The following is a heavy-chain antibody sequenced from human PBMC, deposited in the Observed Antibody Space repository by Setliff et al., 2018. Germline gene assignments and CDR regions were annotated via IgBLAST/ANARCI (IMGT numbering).Heavy chain of an antibody. V-gene: IGHV4-4*08. CDR1: GASISSSY. Sequence: SETLSLTCNVSGASISSSYWTWIRQPPGNELEWIGYVYSSSSPYYEPSLESLVTMSIDTSKNQISLQLRSLTAADTAVYYCVRVLYDYSFESWGQGTLVTVSS. D-gene: IGHD4-4*01. J-gene: IGHJ4*02. CDR2: VYSSSSP. CDR3: VRVLYDYSFES.